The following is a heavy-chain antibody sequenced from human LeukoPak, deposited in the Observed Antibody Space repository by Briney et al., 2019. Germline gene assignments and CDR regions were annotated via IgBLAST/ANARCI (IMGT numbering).Heavy chain of an antibody. J-gene: IGHJ5*02. CDR2: IYPGDSDT. CDR3: ARVYCSSTSCYRYDP. D-gene: IGHD2-2*01. V-gene: IGHV5-51*01. CDR1: GYSFTSYW. Sequence: PGESLKISCKGSGYSFTSYWIGWVRQMPGKGLEWMGIIYPGDSDTRYSPSFQGQVTISADKSISTAYLQWSSLKASDTATYYCARVYCSSTSCYRYDPWGQGTLVTVSS.